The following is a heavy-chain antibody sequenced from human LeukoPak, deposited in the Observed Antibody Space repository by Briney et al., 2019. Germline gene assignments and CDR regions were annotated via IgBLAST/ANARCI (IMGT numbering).Heavy chain of an antibody. D-gene: IGHD4-23*01. Sequence: QPGGSLRLSCAASGFTFNNYAMSWVRQAPGKGLEWVSYIGTSSSIIYYADSVKGRFTISRDNAKNSLYLQMNSLRDEDTAVYYCARRDYAGNSGDYWGQGTLVTVSS. CDR3: ARRDYAGNSGDY. V-gene: IGHV3-48*02. CDR2: IGTSSSII. CDR1: GFTFNNYA. J-gene: IGHJ4*02.